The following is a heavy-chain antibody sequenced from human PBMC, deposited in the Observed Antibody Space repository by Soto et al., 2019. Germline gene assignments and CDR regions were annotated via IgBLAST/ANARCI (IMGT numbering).Heavy chain of an antibody. V-gene: IGHV1-18*01. Sequence: ASVKVSCKASGYTFTSYGISWVRQAPGQGLEWMGWISAYNGNTNYAQKLQGRVTMTTDTSTSTAYMELRSLRSDDTAVYYCARDLSTIFGVVTYGMDVWGQGTTVTVSS. J-gene: IGHJ6*02. D-gene: IGHD3-3*01. CDR2: ISAYNGNT. CDR3: ARDLSTIFGVVTYGMDV. CDR1: GYTFTSYG.